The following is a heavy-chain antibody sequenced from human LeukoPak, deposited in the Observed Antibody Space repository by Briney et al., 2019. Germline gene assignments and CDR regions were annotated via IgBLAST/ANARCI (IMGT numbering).Heavy chain of an antibody. CDR1: GGSFSGYY. D-gene: IGHD3-10*01. CDR3: ARAPSMVRGVGFDY. CDR2: INRSGST. Sequence: SETLSLTCAVYGGSFSGYYWRWIRQPPGKWLEWIGEINRSGSTNYNTSLKSRVTISVDTSKNQFSLKLSSVTAADTAVYYCARAPSMVRGVGFDYWGQGTLVTVSS. V-gene: IGHV4-34*01. J-gene: IGHJ4*02.